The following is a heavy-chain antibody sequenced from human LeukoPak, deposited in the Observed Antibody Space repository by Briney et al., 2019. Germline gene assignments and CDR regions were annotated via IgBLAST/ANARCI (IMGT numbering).Heavy chain of an antibody. V-gene: IGHV1-69*13. CDR2: IIPIFGTA. CDR3: ARDPSSYGDGQNAFDI. J-gene: IGHJ3*02. Sequence: GASVKVSCKASGGTFSSYAISWVRQAPGQGLEWMGGIIPIFGTANYAQKFQGRVTITADESTSTAYMELSSLRSEDTAVYYCARDPSSYGDGQNAFDIWGQGTMVTVSS. D-gene: IGHD4-17*01. CDR1: GGTFSSYA.